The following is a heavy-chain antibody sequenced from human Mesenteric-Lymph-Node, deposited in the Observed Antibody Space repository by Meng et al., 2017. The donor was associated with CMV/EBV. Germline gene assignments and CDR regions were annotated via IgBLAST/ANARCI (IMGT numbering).Heavy chain of an antibody. CDR1: GFTFSNYG. D-gene: IGHD5-18*01. CDR3: ARDFEDTATVTISAQYYHYYDMGA. CDR2: ISHDGSNK. J-gene: IGHJ6*02. Sequence: GESLMISCVASGFTFSNYGMHWVRQAPGKGLEWVAGISHDGSNKYYADSVKGRLTITRDNSKNTLYLQMNSLSREDTAAYYCARDFEDTATVTISAQYYHYYDMGAWGQGTTVTVSS. V-gene: IGHV3-30*03.